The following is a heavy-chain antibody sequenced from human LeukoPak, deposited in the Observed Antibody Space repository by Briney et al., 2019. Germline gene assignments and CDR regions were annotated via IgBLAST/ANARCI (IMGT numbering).Heavy chain of an antibody. D-gene: IGHD1-26*01. V-gene: IGHV4-59*01. CDR3: ARDRGGTYRFDY. CDR1: GGSISSYY. Sequence: SETLSLTCTVSGGSISSYYWSWIRQPPGKGLEWLGYIYYSGSTNYNPSLKSRVTISVDTSKNQFSLKLRSVTAADTAVYYCARDRGGTYRFDYWGQGTLVTVSS. J-gene: IGHJ4*02. CDR2: IYYSGST.